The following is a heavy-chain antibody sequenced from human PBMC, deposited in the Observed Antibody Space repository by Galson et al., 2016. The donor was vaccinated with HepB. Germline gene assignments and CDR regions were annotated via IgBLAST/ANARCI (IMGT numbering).Heavy chain of an antibody. J-gene: IGHJ6*02. CDR3: ARALGGYCSGGSCYSGRPHGMDV. D-gene: IGHD2-15*01. V-gene: IGHV3-53*01. CDR1: GFSVSDNY. Sequence: SLRLSCAASGFSVSDNYFSWVRQAPGKGLEWVSVIYSGSGGNTYYAGSVKGRFTISRDNSKTTLYLQMNSLGAEDTAIYYCARALGGYCSGGSCYSGRPHGMDVWGQGTTVTVSS. CDR2: IYSGSGGNT.